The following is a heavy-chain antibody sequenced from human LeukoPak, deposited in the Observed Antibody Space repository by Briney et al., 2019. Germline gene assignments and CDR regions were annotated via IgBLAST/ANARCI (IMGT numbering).Heavy chain of an antibody. Sequence: GASAKVSCKASGYTFTSHEINWVRQATGQGLEWMGWMNPNSGNTGYAQKFQGRVTMTRNTSISTAYMELSSLRSEDTAVYYCAGGTRTEDYWGQGTLVTVSS. CDR1: GYTFTSHE. CDR3: AGGTRTEDY. J-gene: IGHJ4*02. D-gene: IGHD1-14*01. V-gene: IGHV1-8*01. CDR2: MNPNSGNT.